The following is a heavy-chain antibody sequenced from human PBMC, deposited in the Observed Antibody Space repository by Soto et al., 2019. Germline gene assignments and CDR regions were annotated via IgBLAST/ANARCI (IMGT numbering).Heavy chain of an antibody. J-gene: IGHJ6*02. V-gene: IGHV3-9*01. D-gene: IGHD3-10*01. Sequence: PGGSLILSSAASGFIFDYYARHLVRQATGKGLEWVSGMSWSRESVGYADSVKGRFTISRDSAKNSLYLQMNSLRAEDTALYYCAKASGLNPYYYYGMDVWGQGTTVTVSS. CDR2: MSWSRESV. CDR3: AKASGLNPYYYYGMDV. CDR1: GFIFDYYA.